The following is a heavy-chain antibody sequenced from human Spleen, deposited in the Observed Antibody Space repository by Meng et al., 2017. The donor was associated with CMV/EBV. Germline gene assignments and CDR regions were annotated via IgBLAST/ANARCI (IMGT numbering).Heavy chain of an antibody. V-gene: IGHV4-39*07. CDR3: ARVRVRFTLNWFDP. CDR2: IYYSGST. D-gene: IGHD3-3*01. Sequence: SETLSLTCTVSGGSISSSSYYWGWIRQPPGKGLEWIGSIYYSGSTYYNPSLKSRVIISVDMSKNQFSLKLSSVTAADTAVYYCARVRVRFTLNWFDPWGQGTLVTVSS. J-gene: IGHJ5*02. CDR1: GGSISSSSYY.